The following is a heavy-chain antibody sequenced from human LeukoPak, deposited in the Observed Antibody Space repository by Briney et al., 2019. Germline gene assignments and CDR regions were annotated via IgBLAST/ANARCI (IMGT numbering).Heavy chain of an antibody. V-gene: IGHV3-21*01. Sequence: GGSLRLSCAASGFTFSSNTMNWVRQAPGKGLEWVSSVSSSGTYIGYADSVKGRFTISRDNAKNSLYLQMNSLRAEDTAVYYCARTYSRNFDDWGQGTLITVSA. CDR3: ARTYSRNFDD. CDR2: VSSSGTYI. D-gene: IGHD2-15*01. J-gene: IGHJ4*02. CDR1: GFTFSSNT.